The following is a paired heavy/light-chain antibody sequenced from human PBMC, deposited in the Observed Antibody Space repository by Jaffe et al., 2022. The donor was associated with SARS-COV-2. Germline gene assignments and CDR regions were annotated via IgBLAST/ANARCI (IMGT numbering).Heavy chain of an antibody. CDR2: IYYSGST. Sequence: QVQLQESGPGLVKPSETLSLTCTVSGGSISSYYWSWIRQPPGKGLEWIGYIYYSGSTNYNPSLKSRVTISVDTSKNQFSLKLSSVTAADTAVYYCARLDRETNHPGSGYYYVVDYWGQGTLVTVSS. D-gene: IGHD3-22*01. CDR1: GGSISSYY. CDR3: ARLDRETNHPGSGYYYVVDY. J-gene: IGHJ4*02. V-gene: IGHV4-59*08.
Light chain of an antibody. CDR1: QGISSY. J-gene: IGKJ4*01. CDR2: AAS. CDR3: QQLNSYPFT. V-gene: IGKV1-9*01. Sequence: DIQLTQSPSFLSASVGDRVTITCRASQGISSYLAWYQQKPGKAPKLLIYAASTLQSGVPSRFSGSGSGTEFTLTISSLQPEDFATYYCQQLNSYPFTFGGGTKVEIK.